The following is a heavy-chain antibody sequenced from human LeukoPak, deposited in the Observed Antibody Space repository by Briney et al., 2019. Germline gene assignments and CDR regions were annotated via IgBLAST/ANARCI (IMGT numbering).Heavy chain of an antibody. D-gene: IGHD2-15*01. V-gene: IGHV3-23*01. CDR1: GFTFSSYA. J-gene: IGHJ5*02. CDR2: ISAYGDST. CDR3: AEDDSEGGFPNWLEP. Sequence: GGSLRLSCATSGFTFSSYAMSWVRQAPGKGLEWVSAISAYGDSTYYADSVKGRFTISRDNSMDTLNLQMNSLRAEDTAVYYCAEDDSEGGFPNWLEPWGQGTLVTVSS.